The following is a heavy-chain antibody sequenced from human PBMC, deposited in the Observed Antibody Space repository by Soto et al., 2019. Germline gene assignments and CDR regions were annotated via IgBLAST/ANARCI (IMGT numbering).Heavy chain of an antibody. D-gene: IGHD5-12*01. CDR2: IYYSGST. J-gene: IGHJ6*02. CDR1: GGSISSYY. V-gene: IGHV4-59*01. CDR3: ARDGSGYVRDYGMDV. Sequence: QVQLQESGPGLVKPSETLSLTCTVSGGSISSYYWSWIRQPPGKGLEWIGYIYYSGSTNYNPSLKSRVTISVDTSNNQFSLKLSSVTAADTAVYYCARDGSGYVRDYGMDVWGQGTTVTVSS.